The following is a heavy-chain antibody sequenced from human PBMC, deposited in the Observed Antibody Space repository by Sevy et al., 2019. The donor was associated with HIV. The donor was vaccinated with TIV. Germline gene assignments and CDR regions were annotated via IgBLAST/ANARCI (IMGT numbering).Heavy chain of an antibody. D-gene: IGHD2-2*01. CDR1: GYTFKTYG. Sequence: ASVKVSCKTFGYTFKTYGISWVRQAPGQGLEWMGWISAYSGDTNFAQKFQGRVTMTTDTSTSTAYMELCSLRSDDTAVYFCARDKPQGVVIIPGSMWGGVDYWGQGTVVTVSS. CDR3: ARDKPQGVVIIPGSMWGGVDY. J-gene: IGHJ4*02. V-gene: IGHV1-18*01. CDR2: ISAYSGDT.